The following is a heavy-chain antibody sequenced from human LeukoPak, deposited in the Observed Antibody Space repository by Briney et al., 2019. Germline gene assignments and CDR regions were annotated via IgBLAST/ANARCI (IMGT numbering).Heavy chain of an antibody. J-gene: IGHJ6*03. CDR1: EFTFSSYG. Sequence: PGGSLRLSCAASEFTFSSYGMNWVRQAPGKGLEWVSAISGSGGSTYYADSVKGRFTISRDNSKNTLYLQMNSLRAEDTAVYYCAKGGGDYVSYYMDVWGKGTTVTVSS. CDR3: AKGGGDYVSYYMDV. CDR2: ISGSGGST. V-gene: IGHV3-23*01. D-gene: IGHD4-17*01.